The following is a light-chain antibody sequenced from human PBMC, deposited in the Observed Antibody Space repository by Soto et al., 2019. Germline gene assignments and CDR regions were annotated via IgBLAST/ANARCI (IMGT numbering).Light chain of an antibody. CDR3: QQYGGAPWT. CDR2: GAS. CDR1: QSVSSNY. V-gene: IGKV3-20*01. Sequence: EIVLTQSPGTLSLSPGERATLSCRASQSVSSNYLAWYQQRPGQPPRLLISGASSGATGIPDRFSGSGSGTDFTLTISRLEPEDFAVYHCQQYGGAPWTFGQGTKVEIK. J-gene: IGKJ1*01.